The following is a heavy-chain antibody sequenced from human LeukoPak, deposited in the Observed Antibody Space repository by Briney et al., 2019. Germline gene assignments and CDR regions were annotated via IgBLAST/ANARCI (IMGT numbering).Heavy chain of an antibody. CDR2: IIPIFDIA. D-gene: IGHD3-22*01. V-gene: IGHV1-69*10. CDR1: GGTFSRYA. Sequence: ASVKVSCKASGGTFSRYAISWMRQAPGQGLEWIGGIIPIFDIANYAQKFQGRVTMTTDTSTSTAYMELRSLRSDDTAVYYCARSSYYYDSSGYRPHDAFDIWGQGTMVTVSS. CDR3: ARSSYYYDSSGYRPHDAFDI. J-gene: IGHJ3*02.